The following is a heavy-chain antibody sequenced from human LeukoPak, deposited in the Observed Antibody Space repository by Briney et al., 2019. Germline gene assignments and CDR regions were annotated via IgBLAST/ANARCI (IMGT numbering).Heavy chain of an antibody. CDR1: GGTFSSYA. CDR3: ASSVGSIAAAGPNWFDP. J-gene: IGHJ5*02. V-gene: IGHV1-69*13. CDR2: IIPIFGTA. Sequence: GASVKVSCKASGGTFSSYAISWVRQAPGQGLEWMGGIIPIFGTANYAQKFQGRVTITADESTSTAYMELSSLRSEDTAVYYCASSVGSIAAAGPNWFDPWGQGTLVTVSS. D-gene: IGHD6-13*01.